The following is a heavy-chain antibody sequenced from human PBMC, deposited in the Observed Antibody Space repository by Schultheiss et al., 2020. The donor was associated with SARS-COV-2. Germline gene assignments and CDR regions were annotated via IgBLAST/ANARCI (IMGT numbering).Heavy chain of an antibody. D-gene: IGHD4-17*01. Sequence: SETLSLTCAVSGGSISSGGYSWSWIRQPPGKGLEWIGYIYYSGSTNYNPSLKSRVTISVDTSKNQFSLKLSSVTAADTAVYYCARGANYGDHPWWYWGQGTLVTVSS. V-gene: IGHV4-61*08. J-gene: IGHJ4*02. CDR3: ARGANYGDHPWWY. CDR1: GGSISSGGYS. CDR2: IYYSGST.